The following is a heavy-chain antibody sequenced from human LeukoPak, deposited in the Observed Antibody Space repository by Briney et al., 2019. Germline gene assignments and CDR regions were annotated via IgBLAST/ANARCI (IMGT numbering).Heavy chain of an antibody. J-gene: IGHJ4*02. CDR2: ISWNSGSI. Sequence: PGGSLRLSCAASGFTFDDYAMHWVRQAPGKGLEWVSGISWNSGSIGYADSVKGRFTISRDNAKNSLYLQMNSLRAEDTALYYCAKDMHQGNYYDSSGYYYFDYWGQGTLVTVSS. CDR1: GFTFDDYA. V-gene: IGHV3-9*01. D-gene: IGHD3-22*01. CDR3: AKDMHQGNYYDSSGYYYFDY.